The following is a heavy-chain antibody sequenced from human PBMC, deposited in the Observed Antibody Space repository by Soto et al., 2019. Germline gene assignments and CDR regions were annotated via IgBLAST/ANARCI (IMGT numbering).Heavy chain of an antibody. V-gene: IGHV4-31*03. Sequence: QVQLQESGPRLVKPSQTLSLICTVSGDFLTSGGHYWSWIRQRPGKGLEWIGYIYYSGLTFYNPALESRVTMSVDTSKNQFSLKVSSVTAADTAVYYCARGTISFGPWGQGTLVTVSA. CDR1: GDFLTSGGHY. CDR3: ARGTISFGP. J-gene: IGHJ5*02. CDR2: IYYSGLT.